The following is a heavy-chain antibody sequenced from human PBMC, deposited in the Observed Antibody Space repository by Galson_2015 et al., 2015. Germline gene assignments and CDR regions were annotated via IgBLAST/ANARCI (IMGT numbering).Heavy chain of an antibody. Sequence: SLRLSCAASGFTVSSNYMSWVRQAPGKGLEWVSVIYSGGSTYYADSVKGRFTISRDNSKNTLYLQMNSLRAEDTAVYYCARDPGDYYYYGMDVWGQGTTVTVSS. CDR1: GFTVSSNY. J-gene: IGHJ6*02. V-gene: IGHV3-53*01. CDR3: ARDPGDYYYYGMDV. CDR2: IYSGGST. D-gene: IGHD3-10*01.